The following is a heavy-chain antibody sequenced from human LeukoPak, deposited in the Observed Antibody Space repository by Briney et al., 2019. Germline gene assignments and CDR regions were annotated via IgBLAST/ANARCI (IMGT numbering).Heavy chain of an antibody. CDR1: GYSFTDYY. Sequence: ASLKVSCKTSGYSFTDYYIHWVRQAPGQGFEWLGWISPKSGGTNYAQKFQDSVSLTRDTSIDTAYMELTSLRLDDTAIYYCARGVAANGRRLDPWGQGTLITVSS. D-gene: IGHD2-15*01. V-gene: IGHV1-2*02. CDR3: ARGVAANGRRLDP. J-gene: IGHJ5*02. CDR2: ISPKSGGT.